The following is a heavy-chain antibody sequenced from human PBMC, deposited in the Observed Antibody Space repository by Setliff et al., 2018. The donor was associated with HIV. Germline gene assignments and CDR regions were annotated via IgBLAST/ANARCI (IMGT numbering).Heavy chain of an antibody. D-gene: IGHD4-4*01. CDR1: GYTFSNYD. V-gene: IGHV1-8*01. CDR3: ARVATVSHPGDYFDY. CDR2: MNPNSGNT. Sequence: ASVKVSCKASGYTFSNYDINWVRQATGQGLEWVGWMNPNSGNTGYAQKFQGRVTLTRNTFISTAYMELSSLRSEDTAVYSCARVATVSHPGDYFDYWGQGTLVTVSS. J-gene: IGHJ4*02.